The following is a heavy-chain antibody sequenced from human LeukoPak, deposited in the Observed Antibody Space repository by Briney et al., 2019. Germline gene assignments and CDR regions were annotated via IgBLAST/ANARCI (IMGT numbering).Heavy chain of an antibody. CDR1: GGSFSGYY. J-gene: IGHJ3*02. V-gene: IGHV4-34*01. D-gene: IGHD3-10*01. Sequence: SETLSLTCAVYGGSFSGYYWSWIRQPPGKGLEWIGEINHSGSTNYNPSLKSRVTISVDTSKNQFSLKLSSVTAADTAVYYCARGGELFDAFDIWGQGTMVTVSS. CDR3: ARGGELFDAFDI. CDR2: INHSGST.